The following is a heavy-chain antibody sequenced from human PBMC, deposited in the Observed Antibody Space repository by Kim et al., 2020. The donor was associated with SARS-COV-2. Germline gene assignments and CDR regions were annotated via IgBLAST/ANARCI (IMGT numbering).Heavy chain of an antibody. Sequence: GSAKRYVDSVKGRFTLSRDNAKNSLYLQMNILTADDTAIYYCTRWDAFDVWGHGTKVAISS. V-gene: IGHV3-7*01. D-gene: IGHD1-26*01. CDR2: GSAK. CDR3: TRWDAFDV. J-gene: IGHJ3*01.